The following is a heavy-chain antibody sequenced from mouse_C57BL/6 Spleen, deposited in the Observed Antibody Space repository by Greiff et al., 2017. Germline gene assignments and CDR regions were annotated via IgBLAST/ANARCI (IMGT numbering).Heavy chain of an antibody. CDR3: ARSGANWDPSFDY. D-gene: IGHD4-1*01. CDR1: GYAFRSYW. Sequence: VQLQESGAELVKPGASVKISCKASGYAFRSYWMNWVKQRPGKGLEWIGQLYPGDGDTNYNGKFKGKATLTADKSSRTAYMQLSSLTSEDSAVYFCARSGANWDPSFDYWGQGTTLTVSS. J-gene: IGHJ2*01. CDR2: LYPGDGDT. V-gene: IGHV1-80*01.